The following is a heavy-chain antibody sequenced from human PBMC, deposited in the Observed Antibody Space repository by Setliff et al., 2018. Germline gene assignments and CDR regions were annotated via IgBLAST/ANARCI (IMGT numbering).Heavy chain of an antibody. CDR2: IYYSGST. V-gene: IGHV4-4*07. D-gene: IGHD4-17*01. CDR1: GGSISSYY. CDR3: ARAPPSIPYGDYGPRQYFDL. J-gene: IGHJ2*01. Sequence: SETLSLTCTVSGGSISSYYWSWIRQPAGKGLEWIGRIYYSGSTYYNPSLKSRVTISVDTSKNQFSLTLSSVTAADTAVYYCARAPPSIPYGDYGPRQYFDLWGRGSLVTVSS.